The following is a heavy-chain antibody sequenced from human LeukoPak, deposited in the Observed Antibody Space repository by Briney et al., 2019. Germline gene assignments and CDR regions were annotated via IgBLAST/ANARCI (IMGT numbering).Heavy chain of an antibody. D-gene: IGHD2-2*02. CDR3: ATSSTLIVVAPTAIRDY. Sequence: GGSLRLSCAASGFTFSSYAMSWVRQAPGKGLEWVSTINSYGDSKYYADSVKGRFTISRDNSRNTLYLQMSSLRAEDTAVYYCATSSTLIVVAPTAIRDYWGQGTLVTVSS. CDR1: GFTFSSYA. V-gene: IGHV3-23*01. J-gene: IGHJ4*02. CDR2: INSYGDSK.